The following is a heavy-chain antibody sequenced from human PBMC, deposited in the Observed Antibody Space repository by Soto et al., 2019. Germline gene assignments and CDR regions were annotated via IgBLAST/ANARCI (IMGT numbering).Heavy chain of an antibody. D-gene: IGHD2-21*01. CDR1: GFSFSNLA. CDR3: AKDDFTDRGEDYFDH. CDR2: IGAGGDIT. J-gene: IGHJ4*02. V-gene: IGHV3-23*01. Sequence: TGGSLRLSCAASGFSFSNLAMSWVRQAPGKGLEWVSGIGAGGDITFYADSVKGRFGISRDNSKNTVYLQVNSLRAEDTAVYFCAKDDFTDRGEDYFDHWGPGTLVTVSS.